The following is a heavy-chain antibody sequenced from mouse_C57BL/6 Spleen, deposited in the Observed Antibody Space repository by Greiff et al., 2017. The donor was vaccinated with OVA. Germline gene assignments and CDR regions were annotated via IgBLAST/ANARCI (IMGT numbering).Heavy chain of an antibody. J-gene: IGHJ3*01. D-gene: IGHD2-3*01. CDR1: GYTFTSYG. CDR2: IYPRSGNT. Sequence: VQLQQSGAELARPGASVKLSCKASGYTFTSYGISWVKQRTGQGLEWIGEIYPRSGNTYYNEKFKGKATLTADKSSSTAYMELRSLTSEDSAVYFCAIYDGHYWFAYWGQGTLVTVSA. V-gene: IGHV1-81*01. CDR3: AIYDGHYWFAY.